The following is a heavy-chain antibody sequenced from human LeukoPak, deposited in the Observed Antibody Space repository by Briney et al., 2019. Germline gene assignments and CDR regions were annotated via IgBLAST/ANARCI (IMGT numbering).Heavy chain of an antibody. Sequence: PGGSLRLSCAASGFTFSSYAMSWVRQAPGKGLEWVSAISGSGGSTYYADSVKGRFTISRDNSKNTLYLQMNSLRAEDTAVYYCAKAKDYDFWSGYYIPPLDYWDQGTLVTVSS. CDR3: AKAKDYDFWSGYYIPPLDY. CDR2: ISGSGGST. CDR1: GFTFSSYA. D-gene: IGHD3-3*01. V-gene: IGHV3-23*01. J-gene: IGHJ4*02.